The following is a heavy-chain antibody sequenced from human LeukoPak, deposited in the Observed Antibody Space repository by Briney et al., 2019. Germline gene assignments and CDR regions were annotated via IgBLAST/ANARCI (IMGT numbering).Heavy chain of an antibody. D-gene: IGHD3-22*01. J-gene: IGHJ4*02. CDR3: ARGTYYYDSSGYYYFDY. CDR2: INWNGGST. CDR1: GFTFDDYG. Sequence: PGGSLRLSCAASGFTFDDYGMSWVRQAPGKGLEWVSGINWNGGSTGYADSVKGRFTISRDNAKNSLYLQMNSLRAEDTALYYCARGTYYYDSSGYYYFDYWGQGTLVTVSS. V-gene: IGHV3-20*04.